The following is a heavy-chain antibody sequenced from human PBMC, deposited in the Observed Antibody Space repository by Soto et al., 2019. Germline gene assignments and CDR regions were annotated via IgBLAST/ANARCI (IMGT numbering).Heavy chain of an antibody. CDR3: ARESLSFGSALDV. J-gene: IGHJ6*02. CDR1: GFRFDDYN. D-gene: IGHD3-10*01. CDR2: ISWNGANT. Sequence: PGGSLRLSCAASGFRFDDYNMHWVRQAPGKGLEWVSFISWNGANTFYADSVKGRFTMCRDSSTESVSLQINSLRSEDTGVYYCARESLSFGSALDVWGQGTTVTVSS. V-gene: IGHV3-43*01.